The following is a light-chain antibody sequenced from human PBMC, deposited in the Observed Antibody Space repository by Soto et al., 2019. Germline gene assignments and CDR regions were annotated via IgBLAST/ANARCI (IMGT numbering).Light chain of an antibody. V-gene: IGLV3-25*03. CDR2: KDT. CDR1: RLPRQY. J-gene: IGLJ1*01. Sequence: SYELTQPSSVSVSPGQTARVTCSGDRLPRQYTYWYQQKPGQAPVLLKDTERPSGIPERFSGSSSGTTVTLTISGVQAEDEADYYCQSADSSGSSVFGTGTKLTVL. CDR3: QSADSSGSSV.